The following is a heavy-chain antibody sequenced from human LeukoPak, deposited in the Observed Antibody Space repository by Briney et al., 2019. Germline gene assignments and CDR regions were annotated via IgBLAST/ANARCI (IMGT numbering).Heavy chain of an antibody. D-gene: IGHD4-17*01. V-gene: IGHV4-34*01. Sequence: SETLSLTCAVYGGSFSGYYWSWIRQPPGKGLEWIGEINHSGSTNYNPSLKSRVTISVDTSKNQFSLKLSSVTAADTAVYYCARISIHDYGDYFDAFDIWGQGTMVTVSS. CDR3: ARISIHDYGDYFDAFDI. CDR1: GGSFSGYY. J-gene: IGHJ3*02. CDR2: INHSGST.